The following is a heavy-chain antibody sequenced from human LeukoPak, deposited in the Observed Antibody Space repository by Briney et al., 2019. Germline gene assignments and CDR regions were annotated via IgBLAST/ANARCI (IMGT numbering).Heavy chain of an antibody. CDR1: GYTFTSYD. CDR2: MNPNSGNT. V-gene: IGHV1-8*01. J-gene: IGHJ4*02. CDR3: ARIPAAGNRRLNY. D-gene: IGHD6-13*01. Sequence: ASVKVSCKASGYTFTSYDINWVPQATGQGLEWMGWMNPNSGNTGYAQKFQGRITMTRNTSISTAYMELSSLTSEDTAVYYCARIPAAGNRRLNYWGQGTLVTVSS.